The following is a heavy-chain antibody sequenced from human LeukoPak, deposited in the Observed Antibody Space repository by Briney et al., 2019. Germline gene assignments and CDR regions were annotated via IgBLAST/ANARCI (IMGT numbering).Heavy chain of an antibody. D-gene: IGHD6-19*01. J-gene: IGHJ4*02. V-gene: IGHV3-23*01. CDR3: APDPTLAVAVPTDY. CDR1: GFTFSSSA. Sequence: HPGGSLRLSCAASGFTFSSSAMSWVRQVPGKGLEWVSGISASGGSTYYADSVKGRFTISRDNSKNTLYLQMNSLRAEDTAVYYYAPDPTLAVAVPTDYWGQGTLVTVSS. CDR2: ISASGGST.